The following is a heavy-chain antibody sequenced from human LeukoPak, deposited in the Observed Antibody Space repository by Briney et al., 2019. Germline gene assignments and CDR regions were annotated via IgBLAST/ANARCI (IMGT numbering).Heavy chain of an antibody. V-gene: IGHV3-30*03. D-gene: IGHD3-9*01. Sequence: GGSLRLSCAASGFTFTTYGMHWVRQPLGKGLEWVAVISDDGRIKIYGDSVKGRLTISRDNSKNTLYLQMNSLRGEDTAVYYCARAAAETGSFRDNWFDPWGQGTLVTVSS. CDR1: GFTFTTYG. CDR3: ARAAAETGSFRDNWFDP. CDR2: ISDDGRIK. J-gene: IGHJ5*02.